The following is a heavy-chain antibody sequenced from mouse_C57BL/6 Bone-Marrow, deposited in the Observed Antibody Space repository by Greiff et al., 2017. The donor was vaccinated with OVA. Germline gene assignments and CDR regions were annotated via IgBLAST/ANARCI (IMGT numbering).Heavy chain of an antibody. D-gene: IGHD2-4*01. V-gene: IGHV1-55*01. CDR2: IYPGSGST. Sequence: VQLQQPGAELVKPGASVKMSCKASGYTFTSYWITWVKQRPGQGLEWIGDIYPGSGSTNYNEKFKSKATLTVDTSSSTAYMPLSSLTSEDSAVYYCAKKIYYDYDGGFDYWGQGTTLTVSS. CDR3: AKKIYYDYDGGFDY. CDR1: GYTFTSYW. J-gene: IGHJ2*01.